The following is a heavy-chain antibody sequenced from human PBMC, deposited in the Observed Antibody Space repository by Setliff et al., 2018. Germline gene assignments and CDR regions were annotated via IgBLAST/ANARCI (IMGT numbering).Heavy chain of an antibody. D-gene: IGHD1-1*01. CDR1: GDSISNDYW. V-gene: IGHV4-4*02. J-gene: IGHJ4*02. CDR3: ARGVRTGHLDS. CDR2: INQSGTT. Sequence: SETLSLTCAVSGDSISNDYWWSWVRQPPERELEWIGEINQSGTTNYNPPLKGRATISVDNSKNQFSLNLDSVTVADTAVYFCARGVRTGHLDSWGQGTLVTVSS.